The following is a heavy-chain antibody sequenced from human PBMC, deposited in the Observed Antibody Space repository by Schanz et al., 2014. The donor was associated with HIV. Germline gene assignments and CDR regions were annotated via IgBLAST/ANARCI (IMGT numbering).Heavy chain of an antibody. V-gene: IGHV3-23*04. CDR3: AKDRFEQFYYSTGPYDYFDH. D-gene: IGHD3-22*01. Sequence: EVQLVESGGGLEQPGGSLRLSCAASGFMFSTYAMHWVRQGPGKGQTWVSYTTPDGSVTYADSVKGRFTASRDNSRNTLYLQMNSMRVEDTAVYYCAKDRFEQFYYSTGPYDYFDHWGRGTLVTVSS. J-gene: IGHJ4*02. CDR1: GFMFSTYA. CDR2: TTPDGSVT.